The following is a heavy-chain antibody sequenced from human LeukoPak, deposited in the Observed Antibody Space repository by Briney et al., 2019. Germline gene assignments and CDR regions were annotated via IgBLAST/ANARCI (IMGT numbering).Heavy chain of an antibody. V-gene: IGHV4-4*07. CDR3: AREGFGELLSAFDI. CDR1: GGSISSYY. D-gene: IGHD3-10*01. Sequence: SETLSLTCTVSGGSISSYYWSWIRQPAGKGLEWIGRIYTSGSTNYNPSLKSRVTISVDTSKNQFSLKLSSVTAADTAVYYCAREGFGELLSAFDIWGQGTMVTVSS. J-gene: IGHJ3*02. CDR2: IYTSGST.